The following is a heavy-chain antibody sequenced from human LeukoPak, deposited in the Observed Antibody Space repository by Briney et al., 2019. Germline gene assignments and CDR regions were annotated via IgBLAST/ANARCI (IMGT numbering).Heavy chain of an antibody. CDR3: AKDMGCSSTSCYNDAFDI. D-gene: IGHD2-2*01. CDR2: ISWNSGSI. V-gene: IGHV3-9*03. J-gene: IGHJ3*02. Sequence: GGSLRLSCAASGFTFDDYAMHWVWQAPGKGLEWVSGISWNSGSIGYADSVKGRFTISRDNAKNSLYLQMNSLRAEDMALYYCAKDMGCSSTSCYNDAFDIWGQGTMVTVSS. CDR1: GFTFDDYA.